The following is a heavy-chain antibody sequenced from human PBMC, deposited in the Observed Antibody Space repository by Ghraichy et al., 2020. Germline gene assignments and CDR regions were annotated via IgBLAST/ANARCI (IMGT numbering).Heavy chain of an antibody. J-gene: IGHJ4*02. CDR2: IQWEGGTT. V-gene: IGHV3-9*01. CDR3: VTRRDSPNHYHFGH. CDR1: GFTLSNFA. D-gene: IGHD1-14*01. Sequence: GGSLRLSCAPSGFTLSNFAINWVRQAPGKGLEWVSRIQWEGGTTNYADSMKGRFTISRDTAKKSLYLQMNSLRDDDTALYYCVTRRDSPNHYHFGHWGQGTLVTVSS.